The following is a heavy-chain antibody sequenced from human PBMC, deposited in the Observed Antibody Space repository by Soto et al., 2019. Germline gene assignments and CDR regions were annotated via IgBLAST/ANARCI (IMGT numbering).Heavy chain of an antibody. D-gene: IGHD3-22*01. CDR3: AHDNSAYPRGPFEY. CDR1: GYTFTNYG. J-gene: IGHJ4*02. Sequence: QVQLVQSGAEVKKPGASVKVSCKASGYTFTNYGISWVRQAPGQGLEWMGWISAYNGNTNYAQNLQGRVTMTTDTSTSTAYVELRSLRSDDTAVYYCAHDNSAYPRGPFEYWGQGTLVTVSS. V-gene: IGHV1-18*01. CDR2: ISAYNGNT.